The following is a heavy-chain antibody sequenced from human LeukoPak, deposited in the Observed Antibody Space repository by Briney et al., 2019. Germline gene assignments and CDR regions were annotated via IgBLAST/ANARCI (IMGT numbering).Heavy chain of an antibody. CDR2: IKQDGSEK. D-gene: IGHD2-2*01. J-gene: IGHJ5*02. CDR1: EFIFGNYW. V-gene: IGHV3-7*03. CDR3: ARGGYCSPTTCFGFDP. Sequence: PGGSLRLSCAASEFIFGNYWMSWVRQAPGKGLEWVANIKQDGSEKYYVDSVKGRFTISRDNAKNSLYLQMNSLRAEDTAMYYCARGGYCSPTTCFGFDPWGQGTLVTVSS.